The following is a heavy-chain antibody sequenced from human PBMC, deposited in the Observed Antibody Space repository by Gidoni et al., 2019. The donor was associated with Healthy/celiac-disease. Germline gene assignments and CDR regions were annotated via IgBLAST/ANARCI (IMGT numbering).Heavy chain of an antibody. Sequence: QVQLVQSGAEVKKPGASVKVSCKASGYTFTSYYMHWVRQAPGQGLEWMGIINPSGGSTSYAKKFQGRVTMTRDTSTSTVYMELSSLRSEDTAVYYCARRRGLGYYYYGMDVWGQGTTVTVSS. CDR3: ARRRGLGYYYYGMDV. D-gene: IGHD5-12*01. CDR2: INPSGGST. J-gene: IGHJ6*02. CDR1: GYTFTSYY. V-gene: IGHV1-46*01.